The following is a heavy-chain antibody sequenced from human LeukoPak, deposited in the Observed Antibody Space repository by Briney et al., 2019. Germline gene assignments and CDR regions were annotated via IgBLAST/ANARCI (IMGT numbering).Heavy chain of an antibody. CDR3: ARGPDYYDSSGYLHAFDI. CDR1: GGSFSGYY. Sequence: SETLSLTCAVYGGSFSGYYWSWIRQPPGKGLEWIGEINHSGSTNYNPSLKSRVTISVDTSKNQFSLKLGSVTAADTAVYYCARGPDYYDSSGYLHAFDIWGQGTMVTVSS. J-gene: IGHJ3*02. CDR2: INHSGST. V-gene: IGHV4-34*01. D-gene: IGHD3-22*01.